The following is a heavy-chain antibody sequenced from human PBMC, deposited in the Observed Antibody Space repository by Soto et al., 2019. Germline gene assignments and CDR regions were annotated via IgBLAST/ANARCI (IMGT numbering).Heavy chain of an antibody. CDR3: ARSYYDSSGYEPAFDY. CDR1: GYTFSSFR. Sequence: ASVKVSCKASGYTFSSFRISWVRQAPGQGLEWVGWISPYNSDKKNAQRLQGRVTMSADTATTTAYMELRSLRSDDTAIYYCARSYYDSSGYEPAFDYWGQGTPVTVSS. V-gene: IGHV1-18*01. D-gene: IGHD3-22*01. J-gene: IGHJ4*02. CDR2: ISPYNSDK.